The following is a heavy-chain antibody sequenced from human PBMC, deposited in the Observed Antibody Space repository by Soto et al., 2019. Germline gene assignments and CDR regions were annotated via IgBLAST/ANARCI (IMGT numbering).Heavy chain of an antibody. CDR1: GYSFTGYY. CDR2: INPNGGGT. D-gene: IGHD2-15*01. J-gene: IGHJ4*02. CDR3: AREDGGGTSPIDY. Sequence: QVQLVQSGAEVKKPGASVKVSCKASGYSFTGYYIHWVRQAPGQGLEWMGWINPNGGGTNFAQNFQGRLTMTRDTSINTAYLEMRRPRSDDTAVYFCAREDGGGTSPIDYWGQGTPVTVSS. V-gene: IGHV1-2*02.